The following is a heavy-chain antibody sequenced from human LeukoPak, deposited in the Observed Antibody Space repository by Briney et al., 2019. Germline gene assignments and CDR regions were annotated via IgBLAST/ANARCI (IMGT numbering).Heavy chain of an antibody. CDR2: INGSGGST. Sequence: SLGSLRLSCAASGFTFSSYAMSWVRQAPRKRLEWVSAINGSGGSTYYAGSVKGRFTISRDNSKNTLYLQMNSLRAEDTAVYYCAKVCGDYVPVCWFDPWGQGTLVTVSS. J-gene: IGHJ5*02. V-gene: IGHV3-23*01. D-gene: IGHD4-17*01. CDR3: AKVCGDYVPVCWFDP. CDR1: GFTFSSYA.